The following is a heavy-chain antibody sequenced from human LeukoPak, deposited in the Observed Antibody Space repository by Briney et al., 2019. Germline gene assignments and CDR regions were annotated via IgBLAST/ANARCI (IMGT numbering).Heavy chain of an antibody. D-gene: IGHD2-15*01. CDR2: INPNSGGT. Sequence: ASVKVSCKASGYTFTGYYMHWVRQAPGQGLEWMGWINPNSGGTNYAQKFQGRVTMTRDTSISTAYMELSRLRSDDTAVYYCARERYCGGGSCYSGGGYYGMDVWGQGTTVTVSS. J-gene: IGHJ6*02. CDR3: ARERYCGGGSCYSGGGYYGMDV. V-gene: IGHV1-2*02. CDR1: GYTFTGYY.